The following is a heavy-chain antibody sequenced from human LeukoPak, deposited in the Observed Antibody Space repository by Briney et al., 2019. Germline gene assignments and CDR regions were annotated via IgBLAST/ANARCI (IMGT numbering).Heavy chain of an antibody. D-gene: IGHD5-24*01. CDR3: ARESRTVEMPTSIHGHWLDP. CDR2: IYSRVT. Sequence: SETLSLTCTVSGGSISNYYLSWIRQPAGKGLEWIGRIYSRVTTYNPSLKSRVTISVDTSKNQFSLKLSSVTAADTAVYYCARESRTVEMPTSIHGHWLDPWGQGTLVTVSS. J-gene: IGHJ5*02. CDR1: GGSISNYY. V-gene: IGHV4-4*07.